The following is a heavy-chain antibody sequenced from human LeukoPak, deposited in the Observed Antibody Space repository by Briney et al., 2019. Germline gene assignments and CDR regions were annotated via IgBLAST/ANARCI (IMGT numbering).Heavy chain of an antibody. D-gene: IGHD3-16*01. J-gene: IGHJ4*02. Sequence: ASVKVSCKASGFTFTNYGISWVRQAPGQGLEWMGWISAYNGDTNYAQKLQDRVTMTTDTSTSTAYMELRSLRSDDTAMYYCARDEGVGERGAYWGQGTLVTVSS. CDR3: ARDEGVGERGAY. V-gene: IGHV1-18*01. CDR2: ISAYNGDT. CDR1: GFTFTNYG.